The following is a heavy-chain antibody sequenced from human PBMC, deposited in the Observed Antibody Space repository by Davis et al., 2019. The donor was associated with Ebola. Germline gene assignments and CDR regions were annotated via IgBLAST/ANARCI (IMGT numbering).Heavy chain of an antibody. Sequence: AASVKVSCKASGYTFTDYYMHWVRQAPGQGLEWMGWINPNSGGTNYAQKFQGRVTMTRDTSISTAYMELSRLRSDDTAVYYCARRPILEWLLDYYYYGMDVWGQGTTVTVSS. CDR2: INPNSGGT. CDR3: ARRPILEWLLDYYYYGMDV. CDR1: GYTFTDYY. J-gene: IGHJ6*02. D-gene: IGHD3-3*01. V-gene: IGHV1-2*02.